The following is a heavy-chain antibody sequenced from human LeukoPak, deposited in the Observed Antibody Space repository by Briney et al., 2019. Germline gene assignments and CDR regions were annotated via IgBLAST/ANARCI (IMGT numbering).Heavy chain of an antibody. Sequence: GGSLRPSWVDSGFTLDGYGMSWVRPLPGKGLGWVAGINWDGGSTFYADSVKGRFIISRDNAKNSLFLQMNSLRVEDTPFYYCARDLSSNWYNFAYWGQGTLVTVSS. V-gene: IGHV3-20*04. CDR2: INWDGGST. D-gene: IGHD6-13*01. CDR1: GFTLDGYG. CDR3: ARDLSSNWYNFAY. J-gene: IGHJ4*02.